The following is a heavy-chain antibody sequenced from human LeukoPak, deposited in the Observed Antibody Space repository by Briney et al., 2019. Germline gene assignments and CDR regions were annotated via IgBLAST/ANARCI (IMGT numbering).Heavy chain of an antibody. CDR1: GGSISSGGYC. CDR2: INHSGST. CDR3: ARVRRAAAGIPYYYYGMDV. J-gene: IGHJ6*02. Sequence: SETLSLTCTVSGGSISSGGYCWSWIRQPPGKGLEWIGEINHSGSTNYNPSLKSRVTISVDTSKNQFSLKLSSVTAADTAVYYCARVRRAAAGIPYYYYGMDVWGQGTTVTVSS. D-gene: IGHD6-13*01. V-gene: IGHV4-39*07.